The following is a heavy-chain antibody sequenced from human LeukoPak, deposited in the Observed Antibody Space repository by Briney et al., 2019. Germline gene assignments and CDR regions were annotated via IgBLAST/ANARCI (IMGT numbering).Heavy chain of an antibody. CDR1: GYTFTNFD. CDR2: MNPVSGNA. CDR3: ARLAARPYDIDY. V-gene: IGHV1-8*01. J-gene: IGHJ4*02. D-gene: IGHD6-6*01. Sequence: GASVKVSCKASGYTFTNFDINWVRQAPGQGLEWMGWMNPVSGNAGSAQKFQGRVTLTRDTSISTAYMELSRLRSDDTAVYYCARLAARPYDIDYWGQGTLVTVSS.